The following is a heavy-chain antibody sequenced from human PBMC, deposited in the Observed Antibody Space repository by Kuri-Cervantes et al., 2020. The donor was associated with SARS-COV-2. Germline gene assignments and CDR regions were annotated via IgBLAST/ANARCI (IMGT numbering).Heavy chain of an antibody. J-gene: IGHJ6*02. CDR2: INPSGGST. V-gene: IGHV1-46*01. CDR1: GYTFTSYH. CDR3: AREGRSYCGGDCYSNGFDV. Sequence: ASVKVSCKASGYTFTSYHMHWVRQAPGQGLEWMGIINPSGGSTNYAQKFQGRVTMTRDTSTSTVYMELSSLRSEDTAVYYCAREGRSYCGGDCYSNGFDVWGQGTMVTVSS. D-gene: IGHD2-21*02.